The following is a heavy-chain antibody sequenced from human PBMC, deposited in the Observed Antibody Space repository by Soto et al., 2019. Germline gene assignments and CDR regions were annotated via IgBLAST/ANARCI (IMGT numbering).Heavy chain of an antibody. CDR1: GFTFSDYA. V-gene: IGHV3-30*18. CDR2: VSHDGRNT. J-gene: IGHJ4*02. Sequence: VQLVESGGGVVQPGRSLRLSCAASGFTFSDYAMHWVRQAPGKGLEWVAVVSHDGRNTHYADSVKGRFTISRDSSKNTVSLELTSLRAEYTAVYYCAKGGRQWLVTSDFNYWGQGALVTVSS. CDR3: AKGGRQWLVTSDFNY. D-gene: IGHD6-19*01.